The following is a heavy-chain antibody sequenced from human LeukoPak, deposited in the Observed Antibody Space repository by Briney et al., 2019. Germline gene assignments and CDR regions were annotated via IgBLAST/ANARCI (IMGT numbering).Heavy chain of an antibody. J-gene: IGHJ4*02. D-gene: IGHD3-3*01. CDR1: GFTFDDYA. CDR2: ISGDGGST. V-gene: IGHV3-43*02. Sequence: GGSLRLSCAASGFTFDDYAMHWVRQAPGKGLEWVSLISGDGGSTYYADSVKGRFTISRDNSKNSLYLQMNSLRTEDPALYYCAKDRGLRFLEWLFDYWGQGTLVTVSS. CDR3: AKDRGLRFLEWLFDY.